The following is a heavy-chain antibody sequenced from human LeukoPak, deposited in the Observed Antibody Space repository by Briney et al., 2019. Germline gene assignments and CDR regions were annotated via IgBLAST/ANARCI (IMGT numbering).Heavy chain of an antibody. CDR1: GGTFSSYA. CDR3: ARSGRGIDVYYYMDV. J-gene: IGHJ6*03. CDR2: IIPIFGTA. Sequence: SVKVSCKASGGTFSSYAISWVRQAPGQGLEWMGGIIPIFGTANYAQKFQGRVTITTDESTSTAYMELSSLRSEDTAVYYCARSGRGIDVYYYMDVWGKGTTVTVSS. V-gene: IGHV1-69*05. D-gene: IGHD1-14*01.